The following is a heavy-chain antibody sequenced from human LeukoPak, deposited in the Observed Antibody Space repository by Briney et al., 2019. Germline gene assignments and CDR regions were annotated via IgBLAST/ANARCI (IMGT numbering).Heavy chain of an antibody. CDR1: GYSFTSYW. V-gene: IGHV5-51*01. CDR2: IYLGDSDT. D-gene: IGHD6-13*01. J-gene: IGHJ4*02. Sequence: GESLKISCKGSGYSFTSYWIGWVRQMPGKGLEWMGVIYLGDSDTRYSPSFQGQVTISADKSISTAYLQWSSLKASDTAMYYCARQSIAAAGTEPFDYWGQGTLVTVSS. CDR3: ARQSIAAAGTEPFDY.